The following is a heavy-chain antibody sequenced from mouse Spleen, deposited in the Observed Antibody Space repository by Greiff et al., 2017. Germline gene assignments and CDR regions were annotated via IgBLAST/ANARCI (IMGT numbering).Heavy chain of an antibody. CDR1: GFNIKDYY. CDR3: TKEREDYYGSSYGFAY. D-gene: IGHD1-1*01. Sequence: VQLQQSGAELVRPGASVKLSCTASGFNIKDYYMHWVKQRPEQGLEWIGRIDPEDGDTEYAPKFQGKATMTADTSSNTAYLQLSSLTSEDTAVYYCTKEREDYYGSSYGFAYWGQGTLVTVSA. J-gene: IGHJ3*01. V-gene: IGHV14-1*01. CDR2: IDPEDGDT.